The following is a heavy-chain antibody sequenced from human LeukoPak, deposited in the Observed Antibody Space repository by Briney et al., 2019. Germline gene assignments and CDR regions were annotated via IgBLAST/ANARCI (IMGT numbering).Heavy chain of an antibody. Sequence: PGRSLRLSCAASGFTFSSYAMHWVRKAPGKGLEWVAVISYDGSNKYYADSVKGRFTISRDNSKNTLYLQMNSLRAEDTAVYYCARDETGYWGQGTLVTVSS. D-gene: IGHD3-9*01. V-gene: IGHV3-30-3*01. CDR1: GFTFSSYA. CDR3: ARDETGY. CDR2: ISYDGSNK. J-gene: IGHJ4*02.